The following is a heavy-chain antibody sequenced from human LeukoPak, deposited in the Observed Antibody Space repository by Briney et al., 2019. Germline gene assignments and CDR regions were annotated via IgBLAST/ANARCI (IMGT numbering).Heavy chain of an antibody. V-gene: IGHV5-51*01. CDR3: ARPYYDSSGYSHFDY. J-gene: IGHJ4*02. D-gene: IGHD3-22*01. Sequence: GESLKISCKGSGYSFTSYWIGWVRQMPGKGLEWMGIIYPGDSDTRYSPSFQGQVTISADKSISTAYLQWSSLKASDTAMYYCARPYYDSSGYSHFDYWGQGTLVTVSS. CDR1: GYSFTSYW. CDR2: IYPGDSDT.